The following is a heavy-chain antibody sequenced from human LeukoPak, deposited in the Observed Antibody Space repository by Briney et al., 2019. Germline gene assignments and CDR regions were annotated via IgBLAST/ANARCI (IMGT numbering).Heavy chain of an antibody. D-gene: IGHD5-24*01. J-gene: IGHJ6*01. CDR3: ARDKVATITRYYYGMDV. Sequence: PGGSLRLSCAASGFTLSIYEINSVHQAPVKGLEWASYISSSGSTIYYADSVKGRFTISRDNAKNSLYLQMSSLRAEDTAVYYCARDKVATITRYYYGMDVWGQGDTVTVSS. CDR2: ISSSGSTI. CDR1: GFTLSIYE. V-gene: IGHV3-48*03.